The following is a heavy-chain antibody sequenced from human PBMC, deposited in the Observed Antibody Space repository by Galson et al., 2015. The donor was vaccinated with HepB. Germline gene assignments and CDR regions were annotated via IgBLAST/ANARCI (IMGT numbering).Heavy chain of an antibody. CDR3: ARERLLDRYYYYGVDV. J-gene: IGHJ6*02. CDR2: IWYDGSNK. D-gene: IGHD2-15*01. V-gene: IGHV3-33*01. CDR1: GFTFSSYG. Sequence: SLRLSCAASGFTFSSYGMHWVRQAPGKGLEWAAVIWYDGSNKYYADSVKGRFTISRDNSKNTLYLQMNSLRAEDTAVYYCARERLLDRYYYYGVDVWGQGTTVTVSS.